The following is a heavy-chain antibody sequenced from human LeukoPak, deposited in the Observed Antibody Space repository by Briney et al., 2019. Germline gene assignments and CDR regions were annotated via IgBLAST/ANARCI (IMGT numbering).Heavy chain of an antibody. Sequence: ASVKVSCKASGYTFTSYYMHWVRQAPGQGPEWMGIINPSGGSTSYAQKFQGRVTMTWDTSTSTVYKELSSLRSEDTAVYYCARRRKCSGGSCYPDYWGQGTLVTVSS. CDR3: ARRRKCSGGSCYPDY. D-gene: IGHD2-15*01. CDR1: GYTFTSYY. V-gene: IGHV1-46*01. J-gene: IGHJ4*02. CDR2: INPSGGST.